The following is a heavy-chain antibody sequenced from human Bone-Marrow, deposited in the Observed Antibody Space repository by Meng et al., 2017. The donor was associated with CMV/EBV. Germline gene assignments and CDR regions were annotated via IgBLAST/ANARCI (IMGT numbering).Heavy chain of an antibody. CDR3: ARVYDFWTYFDY. V-gene: IGHV3-21*01. D-gene: IGHD3-3*01. Sequence: GGSLRLSCAASGFIFNSYSMNWVRQAPGKGLEWVSSISSSSGYIYYADSVKGRFTISKDNAKNSLYLQMNSLRAEDTAVYYCARVYDFWTYFDYWGQGTLVTV. J-gene: IGHJ4*02. CDR1: GFIFNSYS. CDR2: ISSSSGYI.